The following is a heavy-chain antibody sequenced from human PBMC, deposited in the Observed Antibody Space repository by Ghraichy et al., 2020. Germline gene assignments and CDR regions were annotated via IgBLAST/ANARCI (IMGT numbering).Heavy chain of an antibody. CDR3: ARDKGYNNFWSGSDY. D-gene: IGHD3-3*01. V-gene: IGHV3-7*01. J-gene: IGHJ4*02. CDR2: IKSDGSEK. Sequence: GGSLRLSCVASGFTFSTYWMNWVRQAPGKGLEWVANIKSDGSEKYYVDSVKGRFTISRDNTKNSLYLQMNSLRAEDTAVYYCARDKGYNNFWSGSDYWGQGTLVTVSS. CDR1: GFTFSTYW.